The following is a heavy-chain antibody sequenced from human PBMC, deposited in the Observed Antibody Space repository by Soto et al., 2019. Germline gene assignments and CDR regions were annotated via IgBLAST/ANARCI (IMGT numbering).Heavy chain of an antibody. D-gene: IGHD1-26*01. CDR3: AKGGVGATVDY. V-gene: IGHV3-30*18. CDR2: ISYDGSNK. Sequence: QVQLVESGGGVVQPGRSLRLSCAASGFTFSSYGMHWVRQAPGKGLEWVAVISYDGSNKYYADSVKGRFTISRDNSKNTLYLQMNSLRAEDTAVYYCAKGGVGATVDYWGQGTLVTVSS. J-gene: IGHJ4*02. CDR1: GFTFSSYG.